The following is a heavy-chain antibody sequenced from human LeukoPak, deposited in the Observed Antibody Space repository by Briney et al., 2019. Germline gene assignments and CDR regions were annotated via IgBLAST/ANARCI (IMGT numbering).Heavy chain of an antibody. CDR2: ISGYNGNT. V-gene: IGHV1-18*01. D-gene: IGHD1-26*01. CDR1: GYTFTSYH. Sequence: ASVKVSCKASGYTFTSYHITWVRQAPGQGLEWMGWISGYNGNTNYAQKFQGRVSMTTDTSTSTAYMELRSLRSDDTAVYYCARVISWWEPDYWGQGTLVTVSS. J-gene: IGHJ4*02. CDR3: ARVISWWEPDY.